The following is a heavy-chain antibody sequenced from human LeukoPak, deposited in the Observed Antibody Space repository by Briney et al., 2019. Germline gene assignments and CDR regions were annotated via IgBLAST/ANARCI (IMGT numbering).Heavy chain of an antibody. J-gene: IGHJ4*02. V-gene: IGHV3-11*05. CDR3: ARAESCSSTSCPPYFDY. D-gene: IGHD2-2*01. CDR2: ISSSSSYT. CDR1: GFTFSDYY. Sequence: GGSLRLSCAASGFTFSDYYMSWIRQAPGKGLEWVSYISSSSSYTNYADSAKGRFTISRDNAKNSLYLQMNSLRAEDTAVYYCARAESCSSTSCPPYFDYWGQGTLVTVSS.